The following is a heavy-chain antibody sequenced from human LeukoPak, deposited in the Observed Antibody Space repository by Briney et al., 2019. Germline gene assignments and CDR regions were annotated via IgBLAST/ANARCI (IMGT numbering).Heavy chain of an antibody. J-gene: IGHJ6*03. CDR1: GFTFSDYY. Sequence: PGGSLRLSCAASGFTFSDYYMSWIRQAPGKGLEWVSYISSSGSTIYYADSVKGRFTISRDNAKNSLYLQMNSLRAEDTAVYYCARDPIPTWGRASYYYYYYMDVWGKGTTVTISS. CDR2: ISSSGSTI. V-gene: IGHV3-11*01. CDR3: ARDPIPTWGRASYYYYYYMDV. D-gene: IGHD7-27*01.